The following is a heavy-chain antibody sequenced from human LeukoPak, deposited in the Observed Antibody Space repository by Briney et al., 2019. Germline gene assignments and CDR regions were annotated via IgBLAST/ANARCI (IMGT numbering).Heavy chain of an antibody. CDR1: GYSISSGYY. D-gene: IGHD3-10*01. Sequence: SETLSLTCTVSGYSISSGYYWGWIRQPPGKGLEWIGSIFYSGSTYYSPSLRSRVTISLDTSRNQFSLKLNSVTAADTAVYYCAKSNGYGLVDIWGQGTMVTVSS. CDR3: AKSNGYGLVDI. J-gene: IGHJ3*02. V-gene: IGHV4-38-2*02. CDR2: IFYSGST.